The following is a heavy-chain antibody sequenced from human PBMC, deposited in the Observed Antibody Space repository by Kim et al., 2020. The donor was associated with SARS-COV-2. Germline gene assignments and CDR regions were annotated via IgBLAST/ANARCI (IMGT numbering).Heavy chain of an antibody. Sequence: SETLSLTCAVYGGSFSGYYWSWIRQPPGKGLEWIGEINHSGSTNYNPSLKSRVTISVDTSKNQFSLKLSSVTAADTAVYYCARSRIDYDFWSANYYMDVWGKGTTVTVSS. J-gene: IGHJ6*03. V-gene: IGHV4-34*01. D-gene: IGHD3-3*01. CDR1: GGSFSGYY. CDR3: ARSRIDYDFWSANYYMDV. CDR2: INHSGST.